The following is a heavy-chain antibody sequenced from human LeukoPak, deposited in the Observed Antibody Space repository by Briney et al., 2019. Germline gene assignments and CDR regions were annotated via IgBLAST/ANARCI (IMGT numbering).Heavy chain of an antibody. V-gene: IGHV4-61*02. CDR1: GGSISSGSYY. J-gene: IGHJ4*01. CDR3: ARAPPYSGTPDY. Sequence: SQTLSLTCTVSGGSISSGSYYWSWIRQPAGKGLEWIGRIYTSGSTNYNPSLKRRVTISVDTSKNQSSLKLSSVTAADTAVYYCARAPPYSGTPDYWGQGTLVTVSS. D-gene: IGHD1-1*01. CDR2: IYTSGST.